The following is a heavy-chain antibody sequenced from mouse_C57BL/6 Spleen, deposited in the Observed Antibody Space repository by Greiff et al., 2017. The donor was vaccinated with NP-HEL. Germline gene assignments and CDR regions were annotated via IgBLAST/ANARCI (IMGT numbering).Heavy chain of an antibody. CDR1: GYAFSSSW. CDR2: IYPGDGDT. CDR3: ARGEVGRAMDY. Sequence: QVQLQQSGPELVKPGASVKISCKASGYAFSSSWMNWVKQRPGKGLEWIGRIYPGDGDTNYNGKFKGKATLTADKSSSTAYMQLSSLTSEDSAVYYCARGEVGRAMDYWGQGTSVTVSS. D-gene: IGHD4-1*01. J-gene: IGHJ4*01. V-gene: IGHV1-82*01.